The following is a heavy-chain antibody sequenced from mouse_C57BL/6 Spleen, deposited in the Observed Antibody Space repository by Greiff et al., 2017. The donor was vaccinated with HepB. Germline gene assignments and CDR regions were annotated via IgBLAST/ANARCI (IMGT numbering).Heavy chain of an antibody. Sequence: EVHLVESEGGLVQPGSSMKLSCTASGFTFSDYYMAWVRQVPEKGLEWVANINYDGSSTYYLDSLKSRFIISRDNAKNILYLQMSSLKSEDTATYYCAREGDYLYYLDYWGQGTTLTVSS. CDR3: AREGDYLYYLDY. V-gene: IGHV5-16*01. CDR2: INYDGSST. D-gene: IGHD2-4*01. J-gene: IGHJ2*01. CDR1: GFTFSDYY.